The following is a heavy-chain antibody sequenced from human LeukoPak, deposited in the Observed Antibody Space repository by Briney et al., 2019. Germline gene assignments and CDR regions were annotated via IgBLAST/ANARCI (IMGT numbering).Heavy chain of an antibody. D-gene: IGHD2/OR15-2a*01. CDR2: ISSSSNYI. Sequence: GGSLRLSCAASGFTFRSYSMNWVRQAPGKGLEWLSSISSSSNYIYYTDSVKGRFTISRDNAKNSLYLQMNSLRAGDTAVYYCARADSRNPGAFDIWGQGTMVTVSS. CDR3: ARADSRNPGAFDI. J-gene: IGHJ3*02. V-gene: IGHV3-21*01. CDR1: GFTFRSYS.